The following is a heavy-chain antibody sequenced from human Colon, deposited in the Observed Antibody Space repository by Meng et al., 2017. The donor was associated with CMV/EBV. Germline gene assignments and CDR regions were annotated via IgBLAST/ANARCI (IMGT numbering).Heavy chain of an antibody. D-gene: IGHD2-2*01. J-gene: IGHJ4*02. CDR1: GFTFSSYA. CDR3: AKDGACSSSSCQTPLDY. V-gene: IGHV3-23*01. Sequence: GESLKISCVASGFTFSSYAMSWVRQAPGKGLEWVSVMSGSGGSTNYADSVKGRFTISRDNSKSTLYLQMNSLRAEDTAIYYCAKDGACSSSSCQTPLDYWGQGTLVTVSS. CDR2: MSGSGGST.